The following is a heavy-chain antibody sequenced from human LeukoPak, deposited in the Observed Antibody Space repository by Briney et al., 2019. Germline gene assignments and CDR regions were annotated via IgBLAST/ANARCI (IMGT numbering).Heavy chain of an antibody. CDR2: IYYSKNT. D-gene: IGHD4-17*01. CDR3: ARYQRGDFRNFDY. Sequence: SETLSLTCTVSGGSISSSSAYWGWIRQPPGKGLEWIGSIYYSKNTYYNPSLKSRVTISADTSKNQFSLRLSSVTAADTAVYYCARYQRGDFRNFDYWGQGTLLTVSS. V-gene: IGHV4-39*01. J-gene: IGHJ4*02. CDR1: GGSISSSSAY.